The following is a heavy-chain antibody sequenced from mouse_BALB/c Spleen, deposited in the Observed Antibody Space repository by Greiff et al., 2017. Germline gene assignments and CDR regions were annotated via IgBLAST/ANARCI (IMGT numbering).Heavy chain of an antibody. CDR2: ISSGGSYT. V-gene: IGHV5-6*01. J-gene: IGHJ4*01. D-gene: IGHD2-14*01. Sequence: EVQLVESGGDLVKPGGSLKLSCAASGFTFSSYGMSWVRQTPDKRLEWVATISSGGSYTYYPDSVKGRFTISRDNAKNTLYLQMSSLKSEDTAMYYCARHYRYDEAMDYWGQGTSVTVSS. CDR3: ARHYRYDEAMDY. CDR1: GFTFSSYG.